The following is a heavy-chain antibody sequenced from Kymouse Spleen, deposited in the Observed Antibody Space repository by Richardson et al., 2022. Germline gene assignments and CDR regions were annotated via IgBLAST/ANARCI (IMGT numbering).Heavy chain of an antibody. D-gene: IGHD3-9*01. V-gene: IGHV4-31*03. Sequence: QVQLQESGPGLVKPSQTLSLTCTVSGGSISSGGYYWSWIRQHPGKGLEWIGYIYYSGSTYYNPSLKSRVTISVDTSKNQFSLKLSSVTAADTAVYYCARDWDYDILTGYSPHYYYYGMDVWGQGTTVTVSS. CDR3: ARDWDYDILTGYSPHYYYYGMDV. CDR1: GGSISSGGYY. CDR2: IYYSGST. J-gene: IGHJ6*02.